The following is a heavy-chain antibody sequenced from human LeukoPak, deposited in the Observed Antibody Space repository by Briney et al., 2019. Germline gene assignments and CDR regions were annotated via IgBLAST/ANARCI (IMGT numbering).Heavy chain of an antibody. V-gene: IGHV3-64*01. CDR3: ARDGERRLEPPTYYYYYYYMDV. CDR2: ISSNGGST. D-gene: IGHD1-1*01. J-gene: IGHJ6*03. CDR1: GFTFSSYA. Sequence: GGSLRLSCAASGFTFSSYAMHWVRQAPGKGLEYVSAISSNGGSTYYANSVKGRFTISRDNSKNTLYLQMGSLRAEDMAVYYCARDGERRLEPPTYYYYYYYMDVWGKGTTVIVSS.